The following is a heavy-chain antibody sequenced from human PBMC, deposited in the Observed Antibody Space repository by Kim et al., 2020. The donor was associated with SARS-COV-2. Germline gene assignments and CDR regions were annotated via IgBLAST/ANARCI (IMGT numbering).Heavy chain of an antibody. J-gene: IGHJ4*02. CDR2: ISSIDGRT. CDR1: GFTFKNYA. D-gene: IGHD3-3*01. CDR3: AKDVDWLHNSFDY. Sequence: GGSLRLSCAASGFTFKNYAMNWVRQAPGKGLEWVSVISSIDGRTYYADSVKGRFTISRDNSKNTFYLEMNSLRPEDTAMYYCAKDVDWLHNSFDYWGQGTLVTVSS. V-gene: IGHV3-23*01.